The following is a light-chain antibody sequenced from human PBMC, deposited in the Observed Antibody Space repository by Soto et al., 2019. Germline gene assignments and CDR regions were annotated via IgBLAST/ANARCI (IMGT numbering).Light chain of an antibody. CDR1: QSVSSN. Sequence: EIVMTQSPATLSVSPGERATLSCRASQSVSSNLGWYQQRPGQAPRLLIYGASTRATGIPARFSGSGSGTEFTLTISSLQSEDSAVYYWKQYNNWSSITFGQGTRLEIK. CDR2: GAS. CDR3: KQYNNWSSIT. J-gene: IGKJ5*01. V-gene: IGKV3-15*01.